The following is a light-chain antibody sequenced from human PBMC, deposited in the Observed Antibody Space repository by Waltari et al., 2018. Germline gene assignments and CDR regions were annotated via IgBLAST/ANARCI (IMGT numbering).Light chain of an antibody. CDR1: QGIRSS. CDR3: QQFDIYPIT. J-gene: IGKJ4*01. CDR2: AAS. Sequence: DIQLTQSPSFLSASVVYRVTITCRASQGIRSSLTWYQLKPGKAPMLLIYAASTLQAGVPSRFSASGSGTDFTLTISSLQPEDFAIYYCQQFDIYPITFGGGTKVEIK. V-gene: IGKV1-9*01.